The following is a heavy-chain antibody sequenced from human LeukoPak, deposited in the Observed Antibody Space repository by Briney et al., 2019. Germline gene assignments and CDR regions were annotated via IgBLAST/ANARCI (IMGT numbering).Heavy chain of an antibody. CDR1: GVSISGTNYY. CDR3: ARHEEGDGYNAKTPDY. J-gene: IGHJ4*02. V-gene: IGHV4-39*01. D-gene: IGHD5-24*01. Sequence: PSETLSLTCDVSGVSISGTNYYWGWIRQPPGMGLEWIGSIHYRLPTFYNPLLKSRVTISVDTSKNQIFLRLRSVTAADTAVYYCARHEEGDGYNAKTPDYWGQGTLVTVSS. CDR2: IHYRLPT.